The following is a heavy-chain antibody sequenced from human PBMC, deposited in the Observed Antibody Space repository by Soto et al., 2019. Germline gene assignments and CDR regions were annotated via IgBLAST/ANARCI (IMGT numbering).Heavy chain of an antibody. V-gene: IGHV3-23*01. CDR2: ISGSGGST. Sequence: EVQLLESGGGLVQPGGSLRLSCAASGFTFSSYGMSWVRQAPGKGLEWVSGISGSGGSTYYADSVKGRFTISRDNSKNTLYLQMNSLGAEDTAVYYCAKKGQGTYHLEYWGQGTLVTVSS. CDR3: AKKGQGTYHLEY. CDR1: GFTFSSYG. D-gene: IGHD2-2*01. J-gene: IGHJ4*02.